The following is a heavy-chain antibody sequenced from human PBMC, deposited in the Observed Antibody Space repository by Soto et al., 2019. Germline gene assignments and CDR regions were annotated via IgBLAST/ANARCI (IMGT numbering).Heavy chain of an antibody. CDR2: ISLYSDGT. CDR3: ARVVPGAEAWFGP. V-gene: IGHV1-18*01. CDR1: GGTFSSHA. Sequence: GASVKVSCKASGGTFSSHAITWVRQAPGQPLEWLGWISLYSDGTNYAQKFQGRVSMTTDTSTTTAYMELRSLRSDDTAVYYCARVVPGAEAWFGPWGQGTLVTVSS. D-gene: IGHD2-2*01. J-gene: IGHJ5*02.